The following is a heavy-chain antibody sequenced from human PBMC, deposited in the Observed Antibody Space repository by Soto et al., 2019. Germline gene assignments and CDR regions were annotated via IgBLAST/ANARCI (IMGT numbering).Heavy chain of an antibody. CDR3: AKDFSLFVAAAGTPVTQFDY. CDR2: ISGSGGST. Sequence: GGSLRLSCAASGFTFSSYAMSWVRQAPGKGLEWVSAISGSGGSTYYADSVKGRFTISRDNSKNTRYLQMNSLRAEDTAVYYCAKDFSLFVAAAGTPVTQFDYWGQGTLVTVSS. D-gene: IGHD6-13*01. CDR1: GFTFSSYA. J-gene: IGHJ4*02. V-gene: IGHV3-23*01.